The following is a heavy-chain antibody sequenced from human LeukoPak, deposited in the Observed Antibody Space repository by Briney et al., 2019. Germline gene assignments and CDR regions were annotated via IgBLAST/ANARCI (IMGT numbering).Heavy chain of an antibody. D-gene: IGHD1/OR15-1a*01. V-gene: IGHV4-39*01. Sequence: SETLSLTCTVSGDSIRTTHYWGWIRQPHGKGLEWIGAIYFSASTHYNPSLTSRDMISVAPSRNQFSLKLTSATAADTAAYYGATQGSNNQTMDVWGQGTTVTV. CDR2: IYFSAST. J-gene: IGHJ6*02. CDR3: ATQGSNNQTMDV. CDR1: GDSIRTTHY.